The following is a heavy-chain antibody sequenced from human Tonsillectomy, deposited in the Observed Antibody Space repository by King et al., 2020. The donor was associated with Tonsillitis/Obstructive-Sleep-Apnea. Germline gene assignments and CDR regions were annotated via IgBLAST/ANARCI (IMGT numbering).Heavy chain of an antibody. Sequence: VQLVESGGGLVQPGGSLRLSCAASGFTFSSYSMNWVRQAPGKGLEGVSTMTGTGFSTYYADSVKGRFTISRDNSKNTLHLQMNSLRAEDTAVYYCAKGHGDDDACDIWGQGTMVTVSS. CDR2: MTGTGFST. J-gene: IGHJ3*02. V-gene: IGHV3-23*04. D-gene: IGHD1-1*01. CDR3: AKGHGDDDACDI. CDR1: GFTFSSYS.